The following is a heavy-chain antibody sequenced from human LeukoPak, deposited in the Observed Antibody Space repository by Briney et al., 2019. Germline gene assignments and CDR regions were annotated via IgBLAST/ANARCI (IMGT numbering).Heavy chain of an antibody. CDR2: IKPDGGEK. J-gene: IGHJ5*02. V-gene: IGHV3-7*01. Sequence: GGSLRLPCAASGFTFTTYWMTWVRQAPGKGLEWVASIKPDGGEKYYVDSVKGRFTISRDNGKKSLDLEMNSVRAEDTAVYYCARINAQTYSFRSGYPHGWFDPWGQGTLVTVSS. D-gene: IGHD3-3*01. CDR1: GFTFTTYW. CDR3: ARINAQTYSFRSGYPHGWFDP.